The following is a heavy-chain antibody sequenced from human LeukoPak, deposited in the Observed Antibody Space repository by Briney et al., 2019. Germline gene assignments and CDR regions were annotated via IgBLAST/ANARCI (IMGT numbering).Heavy chain of an antibody. D-gene: IGHD2-2*01. Sequence: ASVKVSCKASGYTFTSYGISWVRQAPGQGLEWMGWISAYNGNTNYAQKLQGRVTMTTDTSTSTACMELSSLRSEDTAVYYCAVSYCSSTSCYFGYYYGMDVWGQGTTVTVSS. CDR2: ISAYNGNT. CDR3: AVSYCSSTSCYFGYYYGMDV. CDR1: GYTFTSYG. V-gene: IGHV1-18*01. J-gene: IGHJ6*02.